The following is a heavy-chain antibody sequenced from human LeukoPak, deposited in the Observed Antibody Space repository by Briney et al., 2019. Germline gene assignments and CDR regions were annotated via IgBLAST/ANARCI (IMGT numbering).Heavy chain of an antibody. Sequence: GGSLRLSCTASGFTFSSYAMHWVRQGPGKELEYVSAITSNGDSTHYARSVKGRFTISRDNYKDTVYLQMGSLRSEDMAVYYCARGPYHMLFMPTWFDTCGQGTGVTVSS. J-gene: IGHJ5*02. CDR1: GFTFSSYA. CDR3: ARGPYHMLFMPTWFDT. V-gene: IGHV3-64*01. CDR2: ITSNGDST. D-gene: IGHD2/OR15-2a*01.